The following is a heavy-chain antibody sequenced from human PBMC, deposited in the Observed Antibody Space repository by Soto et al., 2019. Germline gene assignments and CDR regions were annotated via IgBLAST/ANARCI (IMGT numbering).Heavy chain of an antibody. CDR1: GYTFTSYD. CDR3: ARGHFFPFGVVITLYYYYYYYMDV. J-gene: IGHJ6*03. V-gene: IGHV1-8*01. Sequence: VASVKVSCKASGYTFTSYDINWVRQATGQGLEWMGWMNPNSGNTGYAQKFQGRVTMTRNTSISTAYMELSSLRSEDTAVYYCARGHFFPFGVVITLYYYYYYYMDVWGKGTTVTVSS. CDR2: MNPNSGNT. D-gene: IGHD3-3*01.